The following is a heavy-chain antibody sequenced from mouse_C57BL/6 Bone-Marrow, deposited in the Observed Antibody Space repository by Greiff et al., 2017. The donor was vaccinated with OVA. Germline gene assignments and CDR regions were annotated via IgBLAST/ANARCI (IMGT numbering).Heavy chain of an antibody. CDR3: AIEGLRRRFAY. J-gene: IGHJ3*01. V-gene: IGHV5-4*01. Sequence: EVMLVESGGGLVKPGGSLKLSCAASGFTFSSYAMSWVRQTPEKRLEWVATISDGGSYPYYTDNVKGRFTISRANAKNHLYLQLRPLKSEDTAMYYCAIEGLRRRFAYWGQGTLVTVSA. D-gene: IGHD2-4*01. CDR1: GFTFSSYA. CDR2: ISDGGSYP.